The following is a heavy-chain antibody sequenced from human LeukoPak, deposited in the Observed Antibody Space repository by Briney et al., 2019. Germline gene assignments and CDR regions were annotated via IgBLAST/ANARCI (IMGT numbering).Heavy chain of an antibody. J-gene: IGHJ4*01. CDR1: GGSISSYY. CDR3: ARNDYGDPPFDY. Sequence: PSETLSLTCTVSGGSISSYYWSWIRQPPGKGLEWIGYIYYSGSTNYNPSLKSRVTISVDTSKNQFSLKLSSVTAADTAVYYCARNDYGDPPFDYWGQEPWSPSPQ. V-gene: IGHV4-59*01. CDR2: IYYSGST. D-gene: IGHD4-17*01.